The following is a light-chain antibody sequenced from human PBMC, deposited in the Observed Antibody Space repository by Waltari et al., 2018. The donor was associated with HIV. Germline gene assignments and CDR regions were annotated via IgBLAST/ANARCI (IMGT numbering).Light chain of an antibody. Sequence: EIVLTLSTRTLSLSPGERATLSCRARQCVNSNYLARSQQKPGQAPRVLLYTASTRANGIPDRFSGSGSWTDFTLTISRLEPEDFAVYFCQQYVYSPITFGGGTKVEIK. CDR1: QCVNSNY. CDR2: TAS. CDR3: QQYVYSPIT. J-gene: IGKJ4*01. V-gene: IGKV3-20*01.